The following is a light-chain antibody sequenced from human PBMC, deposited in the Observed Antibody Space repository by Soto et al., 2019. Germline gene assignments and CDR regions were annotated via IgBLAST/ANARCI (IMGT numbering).Light chain of an antibody. CDR2: AAS. CDR3: QQSFSPLWT. J-gene: IGKJ1*01. CDR1: QSISNY. V-gene: IGKV1-39*01. Sequence: DIQMTQTTSSLSASVGDRVTITCRASQSISNYLNWYQQKPGKAPKLLIYAASSMQSGVPSRFSGSGSETDFTLTISSLQLDDSATYYCQQSFSPLWTFGQGTKVEV.